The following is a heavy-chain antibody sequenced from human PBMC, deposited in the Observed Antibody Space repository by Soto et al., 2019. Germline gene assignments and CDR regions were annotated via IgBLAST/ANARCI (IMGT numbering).Heavy chain of an antibody. J-gene: IGHJ4*02. CDR2: ISVYNGKT. CDR1: GYIVTSYS. Sequence: QVQLVQSGAEVKKPGASVKVSCKASGYIVTSYSISWVRQAPGQGLEWMGWISVYNGKTNYAQKLQGRVTMTTDTYTSTTTAYMELRSLKSDDTAVYYCARRYGDPSSAAGFDYWGQGTLVTVSS. V-gene: IGHV1-18*01. D-gene: IGHD4-17*01. CDR3: ARRYGDPSSAAGFDY.